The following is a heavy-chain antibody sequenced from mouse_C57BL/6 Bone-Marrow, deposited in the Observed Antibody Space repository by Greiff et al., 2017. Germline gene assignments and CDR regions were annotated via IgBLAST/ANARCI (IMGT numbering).Heavy chain of an antibody. CDR3: ARAPLRSYFDY. Sequence: EVQLVESGGGLVKPGGSLKLSCAASGFTFSSYAMSWVRQTPEKRLEWVATISDGGSYTYYPDNVKGRFTISRDNSKNNLYLQMSHLKSEDTAMYYGARAPLRSYFDYGGQGTTLTVSS. D-gene: IGHD1-1*01. CDR1: GFTFSSYA. V-gene: IGHV5-4*01. J-gene: IGHJ2*01. CDR2: ISDGGSYT.